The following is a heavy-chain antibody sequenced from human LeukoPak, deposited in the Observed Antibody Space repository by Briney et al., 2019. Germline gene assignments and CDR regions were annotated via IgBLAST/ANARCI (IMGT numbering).Heavy chain of an antibody. D-gene: IGHD3-16*01. CDR3: ARSRGGYGDYGSWFDP. CDR1: GYSISSGYY. J-gene: IGHJ5*02. Sequence: PSETLSLTCTVSGYSISSGYYWGWIRQPPGKALEWIGYIHYSGSTKYNPSLKSRVTISVDTSENQFSLTLNSVTAADTAVYYCARSRGGYGDYGSWFDPWGQGILVTVSS. CDR2: IHYSGST. V-gene: IGHV4-61*01.